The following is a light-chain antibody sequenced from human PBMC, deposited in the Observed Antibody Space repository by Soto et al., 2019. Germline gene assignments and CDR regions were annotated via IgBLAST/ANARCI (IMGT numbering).Light chain of an antibody. CDR1: QTVSSIY. CDR2: GAS. Sequence: EIVLAQSPGTLSLSPGERATLSCRASQTVSSIYLAWYQQKPGQAPRLLIYGASSRATDIPDRFSGSGSGTDFTLTISRLEPEDFAVYYCQHYGTSPWTFGQGTKVDIK. J-gene: IGKJ1*01. CDR3: QHYGTSPWT. V-gene: IGKV3-20*01.